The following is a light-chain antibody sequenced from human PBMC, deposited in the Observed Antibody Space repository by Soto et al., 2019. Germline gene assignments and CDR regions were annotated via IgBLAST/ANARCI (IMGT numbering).Light chain of an antibody. CDR3: HQRQSWPRT. Sequence: EIVLTQSPATRSLSPGETATLSCRASQYVGTRLAWYQHKPGQAPRLLIYYTSNRASGIPDRFSGSGSGTDFTLTINSLAPEDFAIYYCHQRQSWPRTFGQGTKVDIK. J-gene: IGKJ1*01. V-gene: IGKV3-11*01. CDR1: QYVGTR. CDR2: YTS.